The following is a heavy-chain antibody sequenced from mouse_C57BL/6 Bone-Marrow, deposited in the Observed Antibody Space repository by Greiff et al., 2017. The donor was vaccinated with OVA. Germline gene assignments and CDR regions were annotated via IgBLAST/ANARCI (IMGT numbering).Heavy chain of an antibody. CDR2: IYPGGGYT. CDR3: ARSRNYYGSSYEYFDV. Sequence: QVQLQQSGAELVRPGTSVKMSCKASGYTFTNYWIGWAKQRPGHGLEWIGDIYPGGGYTNYNEKFKGKATLTADKSSSPAYMQFSSLTSEDSAIYYCARSRNYYGSSYEYFDVWGTGTTVTVSS. CDR1: GYTFTNYW. V-gene: IGHV1-63*01. J-gene: IGHJ1*03. D-gene: IGHD1-1*01.